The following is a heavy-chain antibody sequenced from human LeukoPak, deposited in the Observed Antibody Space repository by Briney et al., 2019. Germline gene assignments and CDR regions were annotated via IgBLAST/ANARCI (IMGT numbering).Heavy chain of an antibody. CDR2: IKQDGSEK. Sequence: GGSLRLSCAVSGFTFSSYWMSWVRQAPGKGLEWVANIKQDGSEKYYVDSVKGRFTISRDNAKNSLYLQMNSLRAEDTAVYYCARGYWQLGYWGQGNLVTVSS. D-gene: IGHD1-26*01. V-gene: IGHV3-7*01. CDR1: GFTFSSYW. J-gene: IGHJ4*02. CDR3: ARGYWQLGY.